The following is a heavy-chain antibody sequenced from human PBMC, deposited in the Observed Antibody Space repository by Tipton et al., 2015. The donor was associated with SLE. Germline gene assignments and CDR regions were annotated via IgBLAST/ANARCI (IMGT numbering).Heavy chain of an antibody. D-gene: IGHD1-7*01. CDR2: IYYSGST. J-gene: IGHJ2*01. CDR3: ARVLLGLRQIGYWYFDL. Sequence: TLSLTCTVSGGSISSSSYYWGWIRQPPGKGLEWIGSIYYSGSTYYNPSLKSRVTISVDPAKNQFSLKLSSVTAADTAVYYCARVLLGLRQIGYWYFDLWGRGTLVTVSS. CDR1: GGSISSSSYY. V-gene: IGHV4-39*07.